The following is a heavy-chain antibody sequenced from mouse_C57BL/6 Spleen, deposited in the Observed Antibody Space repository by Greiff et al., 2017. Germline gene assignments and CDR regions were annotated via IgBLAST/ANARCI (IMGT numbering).Heavy chain of an antibody. CDR3: ARYYYGSSWYFDV. CDR1: GFSLTSYA. V-gene: IGHV2-9-1*01. Sequence: VKLMESGPGLVAPSQRLSITCTVSGFSLTSYAISWVRQPPGKGLEWLGVIWTGGGTNYNSALKSRLSISKDNSKSQVFLKMNSLQTDDTARYYCARYYYGSSWYFDVWGTGTTVTVSS. D-gene: IGHD1-1*01. J-gene: IGHJ1*03. CDR2: IWTGGGT.